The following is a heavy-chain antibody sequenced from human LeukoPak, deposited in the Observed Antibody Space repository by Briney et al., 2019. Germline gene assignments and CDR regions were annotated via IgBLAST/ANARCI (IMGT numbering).Heavy chain of an antibody. J-gene: IGHJ4*02. V-gene: IGHV3-48*03. Sequence: GGSLRLSCAASGFSFSSSQMNWVRQAPGKGPEWVSHISSGGDTEYYADSVRGRFTMSRDNAKNLVYLQMNSLRDEDTAVYYCARDTVNGPFVISLDYWGQGALVTVSS. CDR3: ARDTVNGPFVISLDY. D-gene: IGHD2-8*01. CDR2: ISSGGDTE. CDR1: GFSFSSSQ.